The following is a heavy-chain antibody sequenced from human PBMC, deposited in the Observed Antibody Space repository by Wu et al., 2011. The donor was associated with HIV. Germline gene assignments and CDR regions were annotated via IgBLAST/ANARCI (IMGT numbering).Heavy chain of an antibody. V-gene: IGHV5-51*01. J-gene: IGHJ4*02. CDR3: ARPDYSSGWAYYFDY. Sequence: PGDSDTRYSPSFQGQVTISADKSINTAYLHWSSLKASDTAIYYCARPDYSSGWAYYFDYWGQGTLVTVSS. CDR2: PGDSDT. D-gene: IGHD6-19*01.